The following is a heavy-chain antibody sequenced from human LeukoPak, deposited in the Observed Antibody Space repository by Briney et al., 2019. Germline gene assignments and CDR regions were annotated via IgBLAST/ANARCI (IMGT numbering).Heavy chain of an antibody. CDR3: ARDDLPGDLDFDY. J-gene: IGHJ4*02. V-gene: IGHV1-18*04. CDR1: GYTFTSYG. D-gene: IGHD4-17*01. CDR2: ISAYNDNT. Sequence: ASVKVSCKASGYTFTSYGISWVRQAPGQGLEWMGWISAYNDNTNYAQKLQGRVTMTTDTFTNTAYMELRSLRSDDTAVYYCARDDLPGDLDFDYWGQGTLVTVSS.